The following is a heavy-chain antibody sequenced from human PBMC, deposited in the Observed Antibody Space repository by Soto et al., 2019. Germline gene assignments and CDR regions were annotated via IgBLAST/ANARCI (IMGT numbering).Heavy chain of an antibody. CDR1: GHRLTNND. D-gene: IGHD3-16*01. J-gene: IGHJ5*02. CDR3: ARMETFGSLNWFDP. V-gene: IGHV1-8*01. Sequence: XPVKVASKASGHRLTNNDLSWVRQATGQGLEWMGWMNPGSGDTGYAQKFQGRVTMTRDISVATAYMELSSLRSDDTAIYYCARMETFGSLNWFDPWAQVTLVTVSS. CDR2: MNPGSGDT.